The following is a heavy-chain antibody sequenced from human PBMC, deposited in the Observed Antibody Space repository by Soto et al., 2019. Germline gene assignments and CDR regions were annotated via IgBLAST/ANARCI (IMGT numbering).Heavy chain of an antibody. CDR2: INAGNGNT. CDR1: GYTFTSYA. CDR3: ARDPAPYYDYVWGNNWFDP. D-gene: IGHD3-16*01. J-gene: IGHJ5*02. Sequence: GASVKVSCKASGYTFTSYAMHWVRQAPGQRLEWMGWINAGNGNTKYSQKFQGRVTITRDTSASTACMELSSLRSEDTAVYYCARDPAPYYDYVWGNNWFDPWGQGTLVTVSS. V-gene: IGHV1-3*01.